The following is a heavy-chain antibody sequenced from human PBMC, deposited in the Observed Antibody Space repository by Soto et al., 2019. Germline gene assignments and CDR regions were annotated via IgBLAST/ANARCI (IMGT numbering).Heavy chain of an antibody. V-gene: IGHV1-8*01. CDR1: GYTFTSYD. CDR2: MNPNSGNT. Sequence: ASVKVSCKASGYTFTSYDINWVRQATGQGLEWMGWMNPNSGNTGYAQKFQGRVTMTRNTSISTAYMELSSLRSEDTAVYYCARDAVPITMIVVVITAPDYWGQGTLVTVSS. J-gene: IGHJ4*02. CDR3: ARDAVPITMIVVVITAPDY. D-gene: IGHD3-22*01.